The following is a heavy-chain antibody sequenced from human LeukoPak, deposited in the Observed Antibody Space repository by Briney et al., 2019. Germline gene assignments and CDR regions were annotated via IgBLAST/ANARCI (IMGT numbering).Heavy chain of an antibody. CDR3: ARGGEGSHYAWGHDAFDI. D-gene: IGHD1-26*01. CDR2: ITSSSGYT. Sequence: GGSLRLSCAASGFTFSSYSMNWVRQAPGKGLVWVSSITSSSGYTYYADSVKGRFTISRDNAKNSLYLQMNSLRGEDTALYYCARGGEGSHYAWGHDAFDIWGQGTMVTVSS. V-gene: IGHV3-21*01. J-gene: IGHJ3*02. CDR1: GFTFSSYS.